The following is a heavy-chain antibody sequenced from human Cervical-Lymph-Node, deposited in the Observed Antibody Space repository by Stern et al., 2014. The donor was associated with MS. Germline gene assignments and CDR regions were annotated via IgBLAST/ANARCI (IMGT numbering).Heavy chain of an antibody. D-gene: IGHD6-19*01. Sequence: QVQLQESGPGLVKPSQTLSLTCTVSGGSISSGSYYWSWIRQPAGKGLEWIGRIYTSGTTDYYPSLKSRVIISLDTSKNPFSLKVNSVTAADTALYYCARDGHSNGWTYFDYWGQGTLVTVSS. CDR2: IYTSGTT. CDR3: ARDGHSNGWTYFDY. V-gene: IGHV4-61*02. J-gene: IGHJ4*02. CDR1: GGSISSGSYY.